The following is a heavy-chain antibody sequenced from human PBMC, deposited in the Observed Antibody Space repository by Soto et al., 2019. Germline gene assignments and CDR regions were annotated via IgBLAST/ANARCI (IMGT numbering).Heavy chain of an antibody. D-gene: IGHD6-13*01. V-gene: IGHV3-33*01. J-gene: IGHJ6*03. CDR3: ARPRSRLVRIAAADLYMDV. CDR2: IWYDGSNK. CDR1: GFTFSSYG. Sequence: PGGSLRLSCAASGFTFSSYGMHWVRQAPGKGLEWVAVIWYDGSNKYYADSVKGRFTISRDNSKNTLYLQMNSLRAEDTAVYYCARPRSRLVRIAAADLYMDVWGKGTTVTVSS.